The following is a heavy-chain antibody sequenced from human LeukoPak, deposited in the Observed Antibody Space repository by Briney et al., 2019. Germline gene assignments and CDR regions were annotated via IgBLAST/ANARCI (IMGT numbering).Heavy chain of an antibody. CDR2: IYTSGST. D-gene: IGHD1-26*01. J-gene: IGHJ4*02. Sequence: SETLPLTCTVSGGSISGYYWTWIRQPAGKGLEWIGRIYTSGSTNYNPSLKSRVTMSVDTSKNQFSLKLSSVTAADTAVYYCARELRGVGARSLNYWGQGTLVTVPS. CDR3: ARELRGVGARSLNY. CDR1: GGSISGYY. V-gene: IGHV4-4*07.